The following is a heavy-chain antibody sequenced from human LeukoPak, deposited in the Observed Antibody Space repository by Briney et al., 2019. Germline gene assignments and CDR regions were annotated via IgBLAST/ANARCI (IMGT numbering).Heavy chain of an antibody. D-gene: IGHD5-18*01. Sequence: SQTLSLTCTVSGGFISSGGYYWSWIRQHPGKGLEWIGYIYYSGSTYYNPSLKSRVTISVDTSKNQLSLKLSSVTAADTAVYYCAREGLDTAFDYWGQGTLVTVSS. J-gene: IGHJ4*02. CDR3: AREGLDTAFDY. CDR2: IYYSGST. V-gene: IGHV4-31*03. CDR1: GGFISSGGYY.